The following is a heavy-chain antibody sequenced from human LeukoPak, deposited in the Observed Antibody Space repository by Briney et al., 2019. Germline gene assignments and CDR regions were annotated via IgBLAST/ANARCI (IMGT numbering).Heavy chain of an antibody. CDR3: ARDRANYYDSSGYPHFDY. Sequence: ASVRVSCKASGYTFTSYGISWVRQAPGQGLEWMGCISAYNGNTNYAQKLQGRVTMTTDTSTSTAYMELRSLRSDDTAVYYCARDRANYYDSSGYPHFDYWGQGTLVTVSS. V-gene: IGHV1-18*01. J-gene: IGHJ4*02. D-gene: IGHD3-22*01. CDR2: ISAYNGNT. CDR1: GYTFTSYG.